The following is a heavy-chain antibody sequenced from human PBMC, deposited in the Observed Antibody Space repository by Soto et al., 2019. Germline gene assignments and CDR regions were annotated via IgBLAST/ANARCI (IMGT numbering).Heavy chain of an antibody. Sequence: QVQLVESGGGVLQPGASLRVSCVGSGFTFRSYVIHWVRQAPGKGLEWVALTSYDGSDKYYGDSVRGRFTISRDNSRNTVDLQMDSLRLEDTALYYCARWGTTGGLDVWGQGTLVSVSS. D-gene: IGHD3-16*01. J-gene: IGHJ1*01. V-gene: IGHV3-30*19. CDR3: ARWGTTGGLDV. CDR2: TSYDGSDK. CDR1: GFTFRSYV.